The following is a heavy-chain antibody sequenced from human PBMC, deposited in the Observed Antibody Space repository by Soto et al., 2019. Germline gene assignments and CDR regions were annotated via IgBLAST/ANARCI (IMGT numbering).Heavy chain of an antibody. V-gene: IGHV3-66*01. J-gene: IGHJ3*02. CDR3: AREDYGARIDAFDI. CDR1: GFTVSSNY. Sequence: GGSLRLSCAASGFTVSSNYMSWVRQAPGKGLEWVSVIYSGGSTYYADSVKGRFTISRDNSKNTLYLQMNSLRAEDTAVYYCAREDYGARIDAFDIWGQGTMVTVSS. CDR2: IYSGGST. D-gene: IGHD4-17*01.